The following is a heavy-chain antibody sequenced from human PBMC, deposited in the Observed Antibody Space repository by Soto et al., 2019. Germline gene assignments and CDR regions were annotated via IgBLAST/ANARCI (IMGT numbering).Heavy chain of an antibody. CDR2: INPSGGST. D-gene: IGHD1-1*01. J-gene: IGHJ4*02. Sequence: ASVKVSCKESGYTFTSYYRHWVRQAPGQGLEWMGIINPSGGSTSYAQKFQGRVTMTRDTSTSTVYMELSSLRSEDTAVYYCARELERPGYYFDYWGQGTLVTVSS. V-gene: IGHV1-46*03. CDR1: GYTFTSYY. CDR3: ARELERPGYYFDY.